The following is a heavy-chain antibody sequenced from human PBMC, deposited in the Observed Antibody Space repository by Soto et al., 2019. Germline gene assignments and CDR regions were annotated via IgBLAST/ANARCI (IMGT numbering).Heavy chain of an antibody. CDR2: ISSDDNT. D-gene: IGHD3-3*01. CDR3: ARDILGGSYDFSH. CDR1: GFIVHNIF. Sequence: PGGSLRLSCAASGFIVHNIFMTWVRQAPGKGLEWLSTISSDDNTYYADSVKGRFTISRDSSKNTLYLQMNSLRAEDTAVYHCARDILGGSYDFSHGGQGTLVTVSS. V-gene: IGHV3-66*01. J-gene: IGHJ1*01.